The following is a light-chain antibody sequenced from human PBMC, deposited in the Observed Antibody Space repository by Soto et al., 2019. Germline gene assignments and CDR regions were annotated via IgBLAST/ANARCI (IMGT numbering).Light chain of an antibody. V-gene: IGKV3-20*01. CDR2: GAS. CDR1: QSVTTQ. Sequence: IVLTQSPGTLSLPPGERATLSCRASQSVTTQLAWYQQKPGQAPRLIIHGASSRATGVPDRITGSGSGTDFTLSISRLEPEDFAVYYCQRYGGSTRTFGQGTKVDIK. CDR3: QRYGGSTRT. J-gene: IGKJ1*01.